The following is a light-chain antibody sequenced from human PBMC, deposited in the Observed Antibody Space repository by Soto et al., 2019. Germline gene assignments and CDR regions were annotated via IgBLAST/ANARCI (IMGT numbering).Light chain of an antibody. V-gene: IGKV3-20*01. J-gene: IGKJ4*01. CDR3: RQYGYLVT. CDR2: GAS. CDR1: QSITNNY. Sequence: EIVLTQSPGTLSLSPGERATLSCRASQSITNNYLAWYQQKPGRAHRLLIYGASSRATGIPDRFSGSGSGTDFTLTVSRREHEDFARYDCRQYGYLVTFGGGTKVEIK.